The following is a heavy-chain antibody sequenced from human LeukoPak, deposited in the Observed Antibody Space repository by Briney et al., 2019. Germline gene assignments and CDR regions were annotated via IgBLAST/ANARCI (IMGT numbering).Heavy chain of an antibody. CDR1: GGSISSYY. CDR3: AGRPSGYPPKSEIEGWFDP. D-gene: IGHD3-22*01. Sequence: PSETLSLTCTVSGGSISSYYWSWIRQPPGKGLEWIGYIYYSGSTNYNPSLKSRVTISVDASKNQFSLKLSSVTAADAAVYYCAGRPSGYPPKSEIEGWFDPWGQGTLVTVSS. J-gene: IGHJ5*02. CDR2: IYYSGST. V-gene: IGHV4-59*01.